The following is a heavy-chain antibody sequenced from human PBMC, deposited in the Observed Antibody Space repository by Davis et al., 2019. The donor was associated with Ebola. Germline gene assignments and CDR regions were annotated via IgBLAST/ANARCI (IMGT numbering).Heavy chain of an antibody. J-gene: IGHJ5*02. V-gene: IGHV1-69*04. D-gene: IGHD6-6*01. CDR2: IIPILGIA. Sequence: SVKVSCKASGGTFSSYAISWVRQAPGQGLEWMGRIIPILGIANYAQKFQGRVTITADKSTSTAYMELSSLRSEDTAVYYCARDLSWYSSSHPNGFDPWGQGTLVTVSS. CDR3: ARDLSWYSSSHPNGFDP. CDR1: GGTFSSYA.